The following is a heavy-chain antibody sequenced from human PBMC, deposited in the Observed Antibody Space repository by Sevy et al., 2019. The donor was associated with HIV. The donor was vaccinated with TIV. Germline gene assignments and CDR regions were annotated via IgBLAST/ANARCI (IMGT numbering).Heavy chain of an antibody. CDR3: ASGIRAARPPFDGMDV. D-gene: IGHD6-6*01. Sequence: GGSLRLSCAASGFTFSSYSMNWVRQAPGKGLEWVSSISSSSCYIYYADSVKGRFTISRDNAKNSLYLQMNSLRAEDTAVYYCASGIRAARPPFDGMDVWGQGTTVTVSS. V-gene: IGHV3-21*01. CDR2: ISSSSCYI. J-gene: IGHJ6*02. CDR1: GFTFSSYS.